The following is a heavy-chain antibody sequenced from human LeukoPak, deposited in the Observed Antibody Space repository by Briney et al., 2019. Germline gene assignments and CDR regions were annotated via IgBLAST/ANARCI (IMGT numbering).Heavy chain of an antibody. D-gene: IGHD2-2*01. CDR2: IYYSGST. J-gene: IGHJ4*02. V-gene: IGHV4-59*08. Sequence: SETLSLTCTVSGGSISSYYWSWIRQPPGKGLEWIGYIYYSGSTNYNPSLKSRVTISVGTSKNQFSLKLSSVTAADTAVYYCARHAETLYCSSTSCYLDYFDYWGQGTLVTVSS. CDR3: ARHAETLYCSSTSCYLDYFDY. CDR1: GGSISSYY.